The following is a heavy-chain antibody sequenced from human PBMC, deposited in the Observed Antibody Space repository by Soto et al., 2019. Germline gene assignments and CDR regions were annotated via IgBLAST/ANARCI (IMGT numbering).Heavy chain of an antibody. CDR1: GGSISSSSYY. V-gene: IGHV4-39*01. J-gene: IGHJ4*02. CDR3: ARHFTGTPVTYYFDY. D-gene: IGHD1-1*01. CDR2: IYYSGST. Sequence: PSETLSLTCTVSGGSISSSSYYWGWIRHPPGKGLEWIGSIYYSGSTYYNPSLKSRVTISVDTSKNQFSLKLSSVTAADTAVYYCARHFTGTPVTYYFDYWGQGTMVTVSS.